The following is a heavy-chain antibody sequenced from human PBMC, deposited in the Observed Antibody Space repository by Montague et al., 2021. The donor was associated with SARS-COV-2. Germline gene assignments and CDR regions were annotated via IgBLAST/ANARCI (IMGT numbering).Heavy chain of an antibody. J-gene: IGHJ5*02. D-gene: IGHD2-2*01. V-gene: IGHV4-39*01. CDR1: GGSISSSSYY. CDR2: IYYSGST. CDR3: ARHLVYCSSTSCYEGRFDP. Sequence: SETLSLTCTVYGGSISSSSYYWGWLRQPPGKGLEWKGSIYYSGSTYYNPSLKSRVTISVDTSKNQFSLKMSSVTAADTSVYYCARHLVYCSSTSCYEGRFDPWGQGTLVTVSS.